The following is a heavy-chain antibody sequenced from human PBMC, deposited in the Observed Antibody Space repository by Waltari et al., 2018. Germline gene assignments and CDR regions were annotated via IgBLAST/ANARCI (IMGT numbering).Heavy chain of an antibody. CDR3: ATKPYYYDSSGHYY. CDR2: FDPEDGET. V-gene: IGHV1-24*01. D-gene: IGHD3-22*01. CDR1: GYTLTELS. J-gene: IGHJ4*02. Sequence: KPGASVKVSCKVSGYTLTELSMHWVRQAPGKGLEWMGGFDPEDGETIYAQKFQGRVTMTEDTSTDTAYMELSSLRSEDTAVYYCATKPYYYDSSGHYYWGQGTLVTVSS.